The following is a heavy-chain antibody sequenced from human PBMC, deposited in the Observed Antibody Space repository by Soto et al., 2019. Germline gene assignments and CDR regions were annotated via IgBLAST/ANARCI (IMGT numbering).Heavy chain of an antibody. CDR1: GCTFSNYG. Sequence: GGALRLSWAASGCTFSNYGMHGGRQAPGKGLEWVAVISYDGSNKYYADSVKGRFTISRDNSKNTLYLQMNSLRAEDTAVYYCAKDRSYGDYYLDYWGQGTLVTVSS. D-gene: IGHD4-17*01. CDR2: ISYDGSNK. V-gene: IGHV3-30*18. CDR3: AKDRSYGDYYLDY. J-gene: IGHJ4*02.